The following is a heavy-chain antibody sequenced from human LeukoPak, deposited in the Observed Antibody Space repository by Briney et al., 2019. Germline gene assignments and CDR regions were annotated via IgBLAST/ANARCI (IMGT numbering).Heavy chain of an antibody. CDR3: ARAAPGIAER. CDR2: IYYSGST. D-gene: IGHD6-13*01. Sequence: SETLSLTCTVSGGSISSYYWSWIRQPPGKGLEWIGYIYYSGSTNYNPSLKSRVTISVDTSKNQFSLKLSSVTAADTAVYYCARAAPGIAERWGQGTLVTVSS. V-gene: IGHV4-59*01. CDR1: GGSISSYY. J-gene: IGHJ4*02.